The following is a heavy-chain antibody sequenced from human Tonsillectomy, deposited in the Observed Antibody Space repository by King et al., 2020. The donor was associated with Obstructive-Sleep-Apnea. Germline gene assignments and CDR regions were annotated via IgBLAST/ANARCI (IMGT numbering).Heavy chain of an antibody. CDR1: GFTFSSYA. Sequence: VQLVESGGGLVQPGGSLRLSCSASGFTFSSYAMHWVRQAPGKGLEYVSAISSNGGSIYYADSVKGRFTISRDNSKNTLYLQMSSLRAEDTAVYYCVIAYCGGDCYSNGMDVWGQGTTVTVSS. J-gene: IGHJ6*02. CDR3: VIAYCGGDCYSNGMDV. V-gene: IGHV3-64D*09. D-gene: IGHD2-21*02. CDR2: ISSNGGSI.